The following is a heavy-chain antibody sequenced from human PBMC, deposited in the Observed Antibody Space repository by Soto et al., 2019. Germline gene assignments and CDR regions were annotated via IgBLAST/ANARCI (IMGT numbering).Heavy chain of an antibody. J-gene: IGHJ4*02. Sequence: QVQLQESGPGLVKTSETLSLTCTVSGGSITNYYWNWIRQAPGKGLEWIGYIFYTGSTNYNPSLKSPVTISVDTSENQFSLKLSSVTAADTAVYFCARSPSMIRGVILDWWGQGMLVTVSS. CDR2: IFYTGST. CDR1: GGSITNYY. V-gene: IGHV4-59*08. CDR3: ARSPSMIRGVILDW. D-gene: IGHD3-10*01.